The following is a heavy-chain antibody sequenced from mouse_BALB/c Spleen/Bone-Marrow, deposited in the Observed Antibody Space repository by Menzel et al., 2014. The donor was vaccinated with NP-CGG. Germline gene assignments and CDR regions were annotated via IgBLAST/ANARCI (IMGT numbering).Heavy chain of an antibody. V-gene: IGHV1S29*02. D-gene: IGHD2-3*01. CDR3: ARIYDGYFLFDY. CDR2: IYPYNGGT. J-gene: IGHJ2*01. CDR1: GYTFTDYN. Sequence: VQLQQPGPELVKPGASVKISCKASGYTFTDYNMHWVKQSHGQSLEWIGYIYPYNGGTAYTQEFKSKATLTVDNSFSTAYMEHRILASEHSAIYYFARIYDGYFLFDYWGQGTTLTGSS.